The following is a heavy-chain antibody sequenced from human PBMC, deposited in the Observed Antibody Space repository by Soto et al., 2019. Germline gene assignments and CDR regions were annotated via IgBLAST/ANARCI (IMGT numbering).Heavy chain of an antibody. J-gene: IGHJ4*02. CDR1: GFTFSSYW. CDR3: VRTSLVVAAATREDY. D-gene: IGHD2-15*01. Sequence: EVRLVESGGGLVRPGGSRRLSCAASGFTFSSYWRHWFRQAPGKGLCGVSRINSVGSSTSYADSVKGRFTISRDNAKNTLYLQMNSLRAEDTAVYYCVRTSLVVAAATREDYWGQGTLVTVSS. CDR2: INSVGSST. V-gene: IGHV3-74*01.